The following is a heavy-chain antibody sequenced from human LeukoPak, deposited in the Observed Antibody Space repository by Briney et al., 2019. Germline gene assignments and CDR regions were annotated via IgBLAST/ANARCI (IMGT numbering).Heavy chain of an antibody. Sequence: SETLSLTCAVSGGSITPYYWSWIRQPPGKGLEWIGYIYYTGSTKYSPSLKRRVTISVDSSKDQFSLNLSSVTAADTAVYYCARNMGGYGDYTYFDYWGQGTLVTVSS. CDR3: ARNMGGYGDYTYFDY. CDR1: GGSITPYY. CDR2: IYYTGST. J-gene: IGHJ4*02. V-gene: IGHV4-59*01. D-gene: IGHD4-17*01.